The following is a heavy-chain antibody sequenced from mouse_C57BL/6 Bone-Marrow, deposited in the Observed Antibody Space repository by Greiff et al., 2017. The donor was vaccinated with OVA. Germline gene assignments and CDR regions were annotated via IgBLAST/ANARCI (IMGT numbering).Heavy chain of an antibody. CDR3: ARWGVVATDYFDY. Sequence: VKLQESGAELARPGASVKLSCKASGYTFTSYGISWVKQRTGQGLEWIGEIYPRSGNTYYNEKFKGKATLTADKSSSTAYMELRSLTSEDSAVYFCARWGVVATDYFDYWGQGTTLTVSS. CDR1: GYTFTSYG. CDR2: IYPRSGNT. V-gene: IGHV1-81*01. D-gene: IGHD1-1*01. J-gene: IGHJ2*01.